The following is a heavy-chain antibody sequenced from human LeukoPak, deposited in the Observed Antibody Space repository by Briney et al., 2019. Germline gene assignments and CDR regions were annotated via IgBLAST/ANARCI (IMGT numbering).Heavy chain of an antibody. V-gene: IGHV3-23*01. D-gene: IGHD2-21*01. Sequence: GGSLRVSCAASGFTFRSDVISCVRQAPGKGLEWVSAISGSGGSTYYADSVGGRFTISRDNSKNTLYLQMNSLRAEDTAVYFCAKGRGRLDAFDMRGHGTMVTVSS. CDR3: AKGRGRLDAFDM. CDR1: GFTFRSDV. J-gene: IGHJ3*02. CDR2: ISGSGGST.